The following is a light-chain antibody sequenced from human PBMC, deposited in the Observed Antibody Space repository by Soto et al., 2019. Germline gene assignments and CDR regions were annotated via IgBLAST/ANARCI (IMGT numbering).Light chain of an antibody. CDR3: QPYNNWPLT. CDR1: QSVRSN. CDR2: DAS. Sequence: EIVMTQSPGTLSVSPGERATLSCMASQSVRSNLAWYQQKPGQAPRLLIYDASNRATGIPARFSGSGSGTDFTLTISSLEPEDFAVYYCQPYNNWPLTFGGGTKVDIK. J-gene: IGKJ4*01. V-gene: IGKV3D-15*01.